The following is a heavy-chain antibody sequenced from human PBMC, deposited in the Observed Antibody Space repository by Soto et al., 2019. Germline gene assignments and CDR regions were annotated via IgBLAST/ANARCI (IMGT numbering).Heavy chain of an antibody. D-gene: IGHD6-19*01. CDR3: ARLLPGYSSGWYKGLGWFDP. Sequence: SETLSLTCTVSGGSISSSSYYWGWIRQPPGKGLEWIGSIYYSGSTYYNPSLKSRVTISVDTSKNQFSLKLSSVTAADTAVYYCARLLPGYSSGWYKGLGWFDPWGQGTLVTVSS. CDR1: GGSISSSSYY. V-gene: IGHV4-39*01. CDR2: IYYSGST. J-gene: IGHJ5*02.